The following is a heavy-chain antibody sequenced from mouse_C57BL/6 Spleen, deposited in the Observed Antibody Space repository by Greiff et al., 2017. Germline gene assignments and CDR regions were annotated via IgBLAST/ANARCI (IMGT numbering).Heavy chain of an antibody. Sequence: VQLQQSGPELVKPGASVKIPCKASGYTFTDYNMDWVKQSHGKSLEWIGDIKPNNGGTIYNQKFKGKATLTVDKSSSTAYMELRSLTSEDTAVYYCARRWIYDGYYGGAMDYWGQGTSVTVSS. CDR2: IKPNNGGT. CDR1: GYTFTDYN. CDR3: ARRWIYDGYYGGAMDY. V-gene: IGHV1-18*01. D-gene: IGHD2-3*01. J-gene: IGHJ4*01.